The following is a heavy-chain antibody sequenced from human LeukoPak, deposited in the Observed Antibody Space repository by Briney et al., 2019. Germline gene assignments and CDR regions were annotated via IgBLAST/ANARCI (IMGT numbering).Heavy chain of an antibody. J-gene: IGHJ4*02. Sequence: PGGSLRLSCAASGFTFSDYYTSWIRQAPGKGLEWVSYISSSGSTIYYADSVKGRFTISRDNAKNSLYLQMNSLRAEDTAVYYCARDPGYCSGGSCYSLGYFDYWGQGTLVTVSS. CDR2: ISSSGSTI. V-gene: IGHV3-11*04. CDR1: GFTFSDYY. CDR3: ARDPGYCSGGSCYSLGYFDY. D-gene: IGHD2-15*01.